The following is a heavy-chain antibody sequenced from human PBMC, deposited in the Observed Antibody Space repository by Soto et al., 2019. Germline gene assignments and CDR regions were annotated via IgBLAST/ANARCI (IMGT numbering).Heavy chain of an antibody. CDR2: INQDGSQK. J-gene: IGHJ4*02. CDR1: GFVFSDYA. D-gene: IGHD5-12*01. CDR3: ARHGGDEALDY. V-gene: IGHV3-7*01. Sequence: PGGSLRLSCAASGFVFSDYAMHWVRQAPGKGLEWVANINQDGSQKYYVDSMKGRFTISRDNARDSLYLQMISLKAEDSAVYYCARHGGDEALDYWGQGTLVTVS.